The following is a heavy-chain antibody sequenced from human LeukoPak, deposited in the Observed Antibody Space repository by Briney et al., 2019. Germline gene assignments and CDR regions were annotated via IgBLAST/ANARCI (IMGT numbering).Heavy chain of an antibody. V-gene: IGHV1-2*02. Sequence: ASVKVSCKASGYTFTGYYMHWVRQAPGQGLEWMGWINPNSGGTNYAQKFQGRVTMTRDTSISTAYMELSRLRSDDTAVYYCARERVASIGTTVFDYWGQGTLVTVSS. CDR1: GYTFTGYY. J-gene: IGHJ4*02. CDR2: INPNSGGT. D-gene: IGHD4-17*01. CDR3: ARERVASIGTTVFDY.